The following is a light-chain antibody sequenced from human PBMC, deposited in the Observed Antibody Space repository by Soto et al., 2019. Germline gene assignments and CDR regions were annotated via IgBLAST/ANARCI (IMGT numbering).Light chain of an antibody. CDR2: GAS. CDR3: QQYNKWPLT. J-gene: IGKJ4*01. Sequence: EIVMTQSPGTLSVSPGERATLSCRASQSVRGNFAWYQQKPGQAPRLLIYGASTRATGIPARFSGSGYGTEFTLTISSLQSEDFAVYYCQQYNKWPLTFGGGTKVEIK. V-gene: IGKV3-15*01. CDR1: QSVRGN.